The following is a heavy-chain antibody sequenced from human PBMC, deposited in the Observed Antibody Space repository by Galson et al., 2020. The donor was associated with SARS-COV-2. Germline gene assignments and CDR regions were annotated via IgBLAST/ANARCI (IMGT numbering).Heavy chain of an antibody. CDR1: GFSLRTSGMR. J-gene: IGHJ4*02. CDR3: ARCPTSSVVQSHFDY. CDR2: IDWDDDI. D-gene: IGHD2-15*01. Sequence: SGPTLVKPTQTLILTCTFSGFSLRTSGMRESWIRQPPGKALEWLARIDWDDDIFYNTSLRTRLTISKDTSKNQVVLTMTNVDPVDTATYYCARCPTSSVVQSHFDYWGQGILVT. V-gene: IGHV2-70*04.